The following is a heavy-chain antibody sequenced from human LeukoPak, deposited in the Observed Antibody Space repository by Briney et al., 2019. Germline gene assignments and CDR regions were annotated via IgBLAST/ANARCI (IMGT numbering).Heavy chain of an antibody. J-gene: IGHJ4*02. CDR2: INPNSGGT. CDR1: GYTFTGYY. CDR3: ARVRLPPSYSGSYYFDY. D-gene: IGHD1-26*01. Sequence: ASVKVSCKASGYTFTGYYMHWVRQAPGQGLEWMGWINPNSGGTNYAQKFQGRVTMTRDTSISTAYMELSRLRSDDTAVYYCARVRLPPSYSGSYYFDYWGQGTLVTVSS. V-gene: IGHV1-2*02.